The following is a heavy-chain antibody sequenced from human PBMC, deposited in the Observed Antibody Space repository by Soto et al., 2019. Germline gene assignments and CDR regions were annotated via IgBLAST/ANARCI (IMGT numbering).Heavy chain of an antibody. D-gene: IGHD1-26*01. Sequence: QVQLQESGPGLVKPSGTLSLTCAVSGGSIRSNNWWSWVRQPPGKGLEWIGEIFHSGSTTYNPSLKTVVTISVDKAKNQFSLKLSSVTAADTAVYYCARVFSGSYSDYWGQGTLVTVSS. V-gene: IGHV4-4*02. CDR3: ARVFSGSYSDY. J-gene: IGHJ4*02. CDR1: GGSIRSNNW. CDR2: IFHSGST.